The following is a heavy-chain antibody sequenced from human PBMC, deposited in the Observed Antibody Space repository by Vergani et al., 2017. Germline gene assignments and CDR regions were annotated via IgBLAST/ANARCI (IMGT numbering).Heavy chain of an antibody. CDR2: ISWNSGSI. J-gene: IGHJ4*02. Sequence: EVQLVESGGGLVQPGRSLRLSCAASGFTFDDYAMHWVRQAPGKGLEWVSGISWNSGSIGYADSVKGRFTISRDNAKNSLYLQMNSLRAEDTAVYYCARDWCSSTSCYAFDYWGQGTLVTVSS. V-gene: IGHV3-9*01. D-gene: IGHD2-2*01. CDR3: ARDWCSSTSCYAFDY. CDR1: GFTFDDYA.